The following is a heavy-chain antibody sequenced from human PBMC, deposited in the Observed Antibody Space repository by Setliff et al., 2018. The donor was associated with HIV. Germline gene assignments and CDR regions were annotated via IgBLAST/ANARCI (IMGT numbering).Heavy chain of an antibody. Sequence: ASVKVSCKTSGYTFTSYDVNWVRQATGQGLEWMGWMNPISGNTGYAQKFQGRVSMTTDTSISTAYMELSSLRSEDSAVYYCAKDPHFWSGFYWYFDLWGRGTLVTVSS. D-gene: IGHD3-3*02. CDR1: GYTFTSYD. V-gene: IGHV1-8*02. CDR2: MNPISGNT. CDR3: AKDPHFWSGFYWYFDL. J-gene: IGHJ2*01.